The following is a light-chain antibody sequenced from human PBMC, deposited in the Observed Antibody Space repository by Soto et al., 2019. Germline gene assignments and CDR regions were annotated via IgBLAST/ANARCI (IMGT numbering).Light chain of an antibody. Sequence: QSALTHPASLSGSTVHTITISCIGTSSDIWAYEYVSWFQQHPGRAPKLMLPEVNNRPSADSTRFSGSKSGNTAYLTISRLKVEDEAEYFCFSFTTTSTHVFGTGTKVP. CDR2: EVN. CDR1: SSDIWAYEY. J-gene: IGLJ1*01. CDR3: FSFTTTSTHV. V-gene: IGLV2-14*01.